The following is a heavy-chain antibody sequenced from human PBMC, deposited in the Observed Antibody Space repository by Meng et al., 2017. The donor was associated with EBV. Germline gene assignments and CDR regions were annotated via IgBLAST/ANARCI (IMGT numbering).Heavy chain of an antibody. Sequence: QVRFCWWWGEGKHPGALVKVSCKASGYTFTSYAMHWVRQAPGQRLEWMGWINAGNGNTKYSQKFQGRVTITRDTSASTAYMELSSLRSEDTAVYYCARDGGYYYGSGSYYFDYWGQGTLVTVSS. CDR2: INAGNGNT. D-gene: IGHD3-10*01. J-gene: IGHJ4*02. CDR1: GYTFTSYA. CDR3: ARDGGYYYGSGSYYFDY. V-gene: IGHV1-3*01.